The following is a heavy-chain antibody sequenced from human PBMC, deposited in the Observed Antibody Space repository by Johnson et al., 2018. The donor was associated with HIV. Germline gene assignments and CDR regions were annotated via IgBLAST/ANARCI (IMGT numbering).Heavy chain of an antibody. D-gene: IGHD3-22*01. Sequence: QMLLVESGGGVVRPGGSLRLSCAASGFTFSSYAMHWVRQAPGKGLEWVAVISYDGSNKYYADSMKGRFTISRDNSKNTLYLQMNSLRAEDTAVYYCATSLYYYDSSGFSFDAFDIWGQGTLVTVSS. CDR2: ISYDGSNK. J-gene: IGHJ3*02. CDR1: GFTFSSYA. V-gene: IGHV3-30-3*01. CDR3: ATSLYYYDSSGFSFDAFDI.